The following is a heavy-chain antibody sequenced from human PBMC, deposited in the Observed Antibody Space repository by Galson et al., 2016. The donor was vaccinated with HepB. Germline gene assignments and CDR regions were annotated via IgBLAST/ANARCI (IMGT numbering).Heavy chain of an antibody. Sequence: SLRLSCAASGLTFTKAWMNWVRQAPGKGLEWVGRIRGEADGGTTDHAAPVAGRFSISRDDSKNMVHLQMDSLQTEDTAVYYCATGSYDVWSGYYNGYFFNYWGQGTLVAVSS. V-gene: IGHV3-15*01. CDR3: ATGSYDVWSGYYNGYFFNY. CDR2: IRGEADGGTT. D-gene: IGHD3-3*01. CDR1: GLTFTKAW. J-gene: IGHJ4*02.